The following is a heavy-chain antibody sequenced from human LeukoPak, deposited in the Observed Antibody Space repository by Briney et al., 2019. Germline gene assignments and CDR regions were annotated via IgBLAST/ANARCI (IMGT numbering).Heavy chain of an antibody. Sequence: GGSLRLSCGASGFAFRTYRMSWVRQAPGKGLEWVSYISSSSGSKHYADSVRGRFAISRDNAKNSLYLQMNSLRDEDTAVYYCARGRQWRGFDYWGQGALVTVSS. CDR2: ISSSSGSK. CDR1: GFAFRTYR. D-gene: IGHD6-19*01. J-gene: IGHJ4*02. V-gene: IGHV3-48*02. CDR3: ARGRQWRGFDY.